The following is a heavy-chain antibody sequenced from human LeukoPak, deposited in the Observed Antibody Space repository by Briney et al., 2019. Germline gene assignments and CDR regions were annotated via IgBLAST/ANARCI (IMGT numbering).Heavy chain of an antibody. D-gene: IGHD3-10*01. V-gene: IGHV3-30*03. CDR3: ASFGSGSMLGSLRWFDP. CDR2: ISYDGSNK. J-gene: IGHJ5*02. Sequence: GGSLRLSCAASGFTFSSYSMNWVRQAPGKGLEWVAVISYDGSNKYYADSVKGRFTISRDNSKNTLYLQMNSLRAEDTAVYYCASFGSGSMLGSLRWFDPWGQGTLVTVSS. CDR1: GFTFSSYS.